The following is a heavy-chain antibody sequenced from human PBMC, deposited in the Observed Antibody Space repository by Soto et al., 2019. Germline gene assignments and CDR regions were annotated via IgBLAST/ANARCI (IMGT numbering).Heavy chain of an antibody. CDR3: ARDRDIVVVVAANQGPHWFDP. CDR1: GYTFTSYG. Sequence: QVQLVQSGAEVKKPGASVKVSCKASGYTFTSYGISWVRQAPGQGLEWMGWISAYNGNTNYAQKLQGRVTMTTDTAKSTAYMELRSLRSDDTAVYYCARDRDIVVVVAANQGPHWFDPWGQGTLVTVSS. J-gene: IGHJ5*02. D-gene: IGHD2-15*01. V-gene: IGHV1-18*01. CDR2: ISAYNGNT.